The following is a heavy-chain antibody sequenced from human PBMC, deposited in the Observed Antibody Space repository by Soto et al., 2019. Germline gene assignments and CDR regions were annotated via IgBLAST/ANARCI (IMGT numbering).Heavy chain of an antibody. CDR1: GGSISSKSYS. CDR2: FYYSENT. Sequence: PETLSLTCSVSGGSISSKSYSWGWIRQPPGKGLEWIGTFYYSENTYYNPSLNRRVTISVDTSKNQFSLKLSSVTAADTAVYYCAKLAGYCSGNSCHGDYAMDVWGQGTTVTVS. V-gene: IGHV4-39*01. D-gene: IGHD2-2*01. CDR3: AKLAGYCSGNSCHGDYAMDV. J-gene: IGHJ6*02.